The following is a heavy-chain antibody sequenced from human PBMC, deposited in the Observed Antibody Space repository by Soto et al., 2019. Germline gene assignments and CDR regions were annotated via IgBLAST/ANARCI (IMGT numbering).Heavy chain of an antibody. V-gene: IGHV1-69*01. Sequence: QLQLVQSGTEVKEPGSSVKVSCKASGGTFSTSSFVWVRQGPGQGLEWMGGIIPIFTRTNFAQKFQGRVTFSADESTRTTYMELRSLTSDDTAIYYFARDVVRSTAGDSWGQGTLVTVSS. CDR1: GGTFSTSS. D-gene: IGHD2-15*01. CDR3: ARDVVRSTAGDS. J-gene: IGHJ4*02. CDR2: IIPIFTRT.